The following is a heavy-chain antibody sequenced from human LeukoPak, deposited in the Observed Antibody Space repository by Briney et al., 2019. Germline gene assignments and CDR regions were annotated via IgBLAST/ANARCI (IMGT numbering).Heavy chain of an antibody. Sequence: ASVKVSCTASGGTFSSYSISWVRQAPGQGLEWMGGIIPIFDTADYAQKFQGRVTITADESTSTAYMELSSLRSEDTAVFYCARISLGAFGGYYYGMDFWGQGTTVTVSS. V-gene: IGHV1-69*13. CDR3: ARISLGAFGGYYYGMDF. CDR2: IIPIFDTA. J-gene: IGHJ6*02. CDR1: GGTFSSYS. D-gene: IGHD1-26*01.